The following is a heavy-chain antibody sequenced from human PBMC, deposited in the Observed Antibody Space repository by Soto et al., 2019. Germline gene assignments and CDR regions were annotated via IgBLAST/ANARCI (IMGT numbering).Heavy chain of an antibody. CDR3: ASTNTTTSGKIDY. CDR1: GGSISSSSYY. D-gene: IGHD4-17*01. CDR2: IYHSGST. J-gene: IGHJ4*02. Sequence: QLQLQESGPGPVKPSETLSLSCTVSGGSISSSSYYWGWSRQPPGKGLEWIGNIYHSGSTYYNPSLKSRVTISVDTSKNQFSLKLRSVTAADTAVYSCASTNTTTSGKIDYWGQGTLVTVSP. V-gene: IGHV4-39*01.